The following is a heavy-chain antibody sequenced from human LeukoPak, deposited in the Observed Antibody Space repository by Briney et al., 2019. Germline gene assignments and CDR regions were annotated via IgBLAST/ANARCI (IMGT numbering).Heavy chain of an antibody. V-gene: IGHV3-7*05. CDR2: IKEDGSEK. CDR1: GFTFDSYW. Sequence: GGPLRLSCAASGFTFDSYWMSWVRQAPGKGLEWVANIKEDGSEKYYVDSVKGRFTISRDNAKNSMYLQMNSLRVEDTAVYYCAREIGSAARGRWGQGTLVTVSS. J-gene: IGHJ4*02. CDR3: AREIGSAARGR. D-gene: IGHD6-13*01.